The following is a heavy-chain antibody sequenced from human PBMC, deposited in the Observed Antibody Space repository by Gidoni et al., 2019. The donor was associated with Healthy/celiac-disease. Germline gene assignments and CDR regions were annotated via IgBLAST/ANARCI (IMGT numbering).Heavy chain of an antibody. D-gene: IGHD2-15*01. CDR2: ISGSGVST. J-gene: IGHJ4*02. Sequence: EVQLVESGAGLVQPGGSLSLSCAASGFNFSSYAMSWVRQAPEKGLEWVSAISGSGVSTYYADSVKGRFTISRDNSKNTLYLQMNSLRAEDTAVYYCAKAIVVVVAASFLDYWGQGTLVTVSS. V-gene: IGHV3-23*04. CDR3: AKAIVVVVAASFLDY. CDR1: GFNFSSYA.